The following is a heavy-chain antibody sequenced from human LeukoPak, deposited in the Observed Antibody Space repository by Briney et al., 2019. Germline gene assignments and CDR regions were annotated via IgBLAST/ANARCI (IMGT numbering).Heavy chain of an antibody. CDR1: GGSISSYY. D-gene: IGHD3-10*01. Sequence: SSETLSLTCTVSGGSISSYYWSWIRQPPGKGLEWIGYIYYSGSTNYNPSLKSRVTISVDTSKNQFSLKLSSVTAADTAVYYCARGLLRYYGSGSYYTKNYFDYWGQGTLVTVSS. J-gene: IGHJ4*02. V-gene: IGHV4-59*01. CDR3: ARGLLRYYGSGSYYTKNYFDY. CDR2: IYYSGST.